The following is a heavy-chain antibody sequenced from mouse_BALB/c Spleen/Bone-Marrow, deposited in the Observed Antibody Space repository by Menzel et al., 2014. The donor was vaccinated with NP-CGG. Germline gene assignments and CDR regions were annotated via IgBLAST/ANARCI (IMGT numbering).Heavy chain of an antibody. Sequence: EVQLVESGGGLVKPGGSLKLACAASGFAFTSYDMSWVRQTPEKRLEWVAYISSGVGSTYYPDTVKGRFTISRDNAKNTLYLQMSSLKSEDTAMFYCARRVGRGGFAYWGQGTLVIVSA. CDR3: ARRVGRGGFAY. V-gene: IGHV5-12-1*01. J-gene: IGHJ3*01. CDR1: GFAFTSYD. CDR2: ISSGVGST.